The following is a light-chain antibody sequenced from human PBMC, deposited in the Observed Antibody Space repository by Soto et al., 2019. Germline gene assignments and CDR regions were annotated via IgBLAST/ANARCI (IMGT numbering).Light chain of an antibody. J-gene: IGLJ1*01. Sequence: QSLLNQAPSASGSPGQSVTISCTGTKNDIGVYDFVSWYQHHPGKAPRLIIYEVVQRPSGVPDRFSGSKSGNTASLTVSGLQAADEGDYFRKSYAGSNTYVFGSGTKVTVL. CDR2: EVV. CDR3: KSYAGSNTYV. CDR1: KNDIGVYDF. V-gene: IGLV2-8*01.